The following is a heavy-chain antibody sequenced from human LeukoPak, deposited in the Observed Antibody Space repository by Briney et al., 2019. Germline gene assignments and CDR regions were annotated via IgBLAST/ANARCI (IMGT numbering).Heavy chain of an antibody. D-gene: IGHD5-18*01. CDR1: GFTVRGIY. Sequence: PGGSLSLSCAASGFTVRGIYMTWVRQAPGKGLEWVSSFYSGGSSYYADSVKGRFIISRDSSTDTLYLQMNSLRVEDTAVYFCARDRGYGYGFFDYWGQGTLVTVSS. J-gene: IGHJ4*02. CDR3: ARDRGYGYGFFDY. V-gene: IGHV3-53*01. CDR2: FYSGGSS.